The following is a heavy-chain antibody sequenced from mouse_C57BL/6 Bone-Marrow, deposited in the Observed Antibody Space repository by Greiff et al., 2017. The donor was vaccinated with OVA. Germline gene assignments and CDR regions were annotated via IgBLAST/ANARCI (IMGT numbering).Heavy chain of an antibody. CDR2: ISSGGSYT. CDR1: GFTFSSYG. V-gene: IGHV5-6*01. Sequence: EVQGVESGGDLVKPGGSLKLSCAASGFTFSSYGMSWVRQTPDKRLEWVATISSGGSYTYYPDSVKGRFTISRDNAKNTLYLQMSSLKSEDTAMYYCARQDYGNYDYFDYWGQGTTLTVSS. D-gene: IGHD2-1*01. CDR3: ARQDYGNYDYFDY. J-gene: IGHJ2*01.